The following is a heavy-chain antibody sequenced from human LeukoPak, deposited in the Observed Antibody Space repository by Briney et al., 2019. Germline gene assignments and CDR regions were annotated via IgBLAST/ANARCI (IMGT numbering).Heavy chain of an antibody. CDR2: IIPIFGTA. CDR3: ATNPLGSPYYYYMDV. Sequence: GASVKVSCKASGGTFSSYAISWVRQAPGQGLEWMGGIIPIFGTANYAQKFQGRVTITADESTSTAYMELSSLRSEDTAVYYCATNPLGSPYYYYMDVWGKGTTVTVSS. V-gene: IGHV1-69*13. CDR1: GGTFSSYA. J-gene: IGHJ6*03.